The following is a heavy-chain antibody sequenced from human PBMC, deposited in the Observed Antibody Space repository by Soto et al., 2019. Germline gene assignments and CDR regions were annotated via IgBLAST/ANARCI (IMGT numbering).Heavy chain of an antibody. V-gene: IGHV3-11*01. D-gene: IGHD2-2*01. Sequence: PGGSLSLSCAASGFTFSDYYMSWIRQAPGKGLEWVSYISSSGSTIYYADSVKGRFTISRDNAKNSLYLQMNSLRAEDTAVYYCASSYCSSTSCYEPTSNYYYYMDVWGKGTTVTVSS. J-gene: IGHJ6*03. CDR2: ISSSGSTI. CDR3: ASSYCSSTSCYEPTSNYYYYMDV. CDR1: GFTFSDYY.